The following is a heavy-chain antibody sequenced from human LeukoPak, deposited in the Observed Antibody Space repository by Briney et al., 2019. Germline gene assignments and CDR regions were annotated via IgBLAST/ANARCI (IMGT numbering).Heavy chain of an antibody. CDR2: INHSGST. J-gene: IGHJ4*02. V-gene: IGHV4-34*01. CDR1: GGSFSGYH. Sequence: SETLSLTCAVYGGSFSGYHWSWIRQPPGKGLEWIGEINHSGSTNYNPSLKSRVTISVDTSKNQFSLKLSSVTAADTAVYYCARGLGKWLRRNFDYWGQGTLVTVSS. D-gene: IGHD5-12*01. CDR3: ARGLGKWLRRNFDY.